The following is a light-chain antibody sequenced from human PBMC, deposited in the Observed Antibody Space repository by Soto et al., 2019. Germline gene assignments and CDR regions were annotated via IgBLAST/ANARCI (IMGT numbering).Light chain of an antibody. CDR2: GAS. CDR3: QQHNNWPPFT. CDR1: QSVSSN. J-gene: IGKJ3*01. V-gene: IGKV3D-15*01. Sequence: EIVMTQSPATLSLSPGERATLSCRASQSVSSNLAWYQQKPGQAPRLLIFGASTRATGIPAKFSGSGSGTEFTLTISSLQSEDFAVYYCQQHNNWPPFTFGPGTKVDIK.